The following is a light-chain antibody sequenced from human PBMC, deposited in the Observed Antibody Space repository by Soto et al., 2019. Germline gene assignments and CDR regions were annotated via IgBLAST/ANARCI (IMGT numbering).Light chain of an antibody. Sequence: DIQMTQSPSSLSASVGDRVTITCQASQDISNYLNWYQQKPGKAPKLLIYAASSLQSGVPSRFSRSGSGTDFALTISSLQPEDFATYYCQQSYSTPVFGQGTKLEIK. CDR2: AAS. J-gene: IGKJ2*01. CDR3: QQSYSTPV. CDR1: QDISNY. V-gene: IGKV1-39*01.